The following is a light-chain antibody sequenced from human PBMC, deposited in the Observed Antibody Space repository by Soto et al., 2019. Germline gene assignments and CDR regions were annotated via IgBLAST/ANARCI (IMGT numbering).Light chain of an antibody. Sequence: GDRVTITCRASQSISSWLAWYQQKPGKAPKLLIYDASSLESGVPSRFSGHGSGTEFTLTISSLQPDDSASYYCQQYNSYSWTFGRGTKVDIK. CDR1: QSISSW. CDR3: QQYNSYSWT. V-gene: IGKV1-5*01. CDR2: DAS. J-gene: IGKJ1*01.